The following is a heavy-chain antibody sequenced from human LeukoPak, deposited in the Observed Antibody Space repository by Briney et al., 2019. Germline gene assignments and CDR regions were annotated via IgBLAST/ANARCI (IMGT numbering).Heavy chain of an antibody. CDR1: GFTFSSYA. V-gene: IGHV3-30-3*01. Sequence: GRSLRLSCAASGFTFSSYAMHWVRQAPGKGLEWVAVISYDGSNKYYADSVKGRFTISRDNSKNTLYLQMNSLRAEDTAVYYCARVYCGGDCYSFDYWGQGTLVTVSS. CDR2: ISYDGSNK. CDR3: ARVYCGGDCYSFDY. J-gene: IGHJ4*02. D-gene: IGHD2-21*02.